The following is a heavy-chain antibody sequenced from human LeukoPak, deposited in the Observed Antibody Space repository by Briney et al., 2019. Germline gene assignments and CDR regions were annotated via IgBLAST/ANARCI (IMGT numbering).Heavy chain of an antibody. J-gene: IGHJ4*02. CDR2: INHVGST. Sequence: SETLSLTCAVYGGSFGGYYWNWIRQSPGQGLEWIGEINHVGSTNYNPSLKSRLTMSVDTSNDQFSLKLSSVTAADTAVYYCARGYSTFDYWGQGTLVTVSS. CDR1: GGSFGGYY. V-gene: IGHV4-34*01. CDR3: ARGYSTFDY. D-gene: IGHD2-15*01.